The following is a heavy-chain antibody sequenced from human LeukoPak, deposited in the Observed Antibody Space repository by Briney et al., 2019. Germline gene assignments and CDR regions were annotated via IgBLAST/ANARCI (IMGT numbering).Heavy chain of an antibody. D-gene: IGHD2-8*01. CDR1: GFTFSRYA. V-gene: IGHV3-23*01. CDR2: ISDSGGST. CDR3: AKDTSIGRYCTNGVCSPFDY. Sequence: GGSLRLSCAASGFTFSRYAMSWVRQAPGKGLEWVSAISDSGGSTYDAGSVKGRFTISRDNSKNTLYLQMNSLRAEDTAVYYCAKDTSIGRYCTNGVCSPFDYWGQGALVTVSS. J-gene: IGHJ4*02.